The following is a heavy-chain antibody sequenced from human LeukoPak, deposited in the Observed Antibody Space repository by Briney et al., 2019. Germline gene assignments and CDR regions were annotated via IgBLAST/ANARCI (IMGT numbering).Heavy chain of an antibody. CDR2: TYYRSKWSS. Sequence: SQTLSLTCAISGDSVSSSSVAWDWTRQSPSRGLEWLGRTYYRSKWSSDYAVSVKSRITINSDTSKNQFSLQLNSVTPDDTAVYYCVRDTQRAFDSWGQGTLVTVSS. D-gene: IGHD6-25*01. V-gene: IGHV6-1*01. CDR1: GDSVSSSSVA. J-gene: IGHJ4*02. CDR3: VRDTQRAFDS.